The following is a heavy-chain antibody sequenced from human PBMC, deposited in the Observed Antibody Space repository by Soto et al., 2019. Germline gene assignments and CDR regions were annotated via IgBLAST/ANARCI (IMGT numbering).Heavy chain of an antibody. J-gene: IGHJ6*02. Sequence: SETLSLTCAVYGGSFSGFYWSWIRQPPGKGLEWIGEINHSGSTNYNPSLKSRVTISVDTSKNQFSLKLSSVTAADTAVYYCATESGIYSSSWYKSRNYYYYGMDVWGQGTTVTVSS. D-gene: IGHD6-13*01. V-gene: IGHV4-34*01. CDR1: GGSFSGFY. CDR2: INHSGST. CDR3: ATESGIYSSSWYKSRNYYYYGMDV.